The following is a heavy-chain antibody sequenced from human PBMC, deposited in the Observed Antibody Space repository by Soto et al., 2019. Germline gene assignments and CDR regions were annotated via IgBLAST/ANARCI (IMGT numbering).Heavy chain of an antibody. CDR1: GYTFTSYG. J-gene: IGHJ5*02. D-gene: IGHD3-3*01. CDR2: ISAYNGNT. Sequence: GASVKVSCKASGYTFTSYGISWVRQAPGQGLEWMGWISAYNGNTNYAQKLQGRVTMTTDTSTSTAYMELRSLRSDDTAVYYCARGLESYYDFWSGYSDKGWFDPWGQGTLVTVS. CDR3: ARGLESYYDFWSGYSDKGWFDP. V-gene: IGHV1-18*01.